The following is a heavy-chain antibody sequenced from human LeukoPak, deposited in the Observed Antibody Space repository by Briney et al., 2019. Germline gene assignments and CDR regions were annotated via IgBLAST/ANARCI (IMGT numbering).Heavy chain of an antibody. D-gene: IGHD5-24*01. CDR3: ARARPEMAPYYFDY. Sequence: PSETLSLTCTVSGGSISSYYWSWIRQPAGKGLEWIGRIYTSGSTNYNPSLKSRVTISVDTSKNQFSLKLSSVTAADTAVYYCARARPEMAPYYFDYWGQGTLVTVSS. CDR1: GGSISSYY. J-gene: IGHJ4*02. CDR2: IYTSGST. V-gene: IGHV4-4*07.